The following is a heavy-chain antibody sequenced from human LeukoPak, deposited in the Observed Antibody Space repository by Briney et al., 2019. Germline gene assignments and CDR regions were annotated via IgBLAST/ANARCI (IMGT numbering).Heavy chain of an antibody. D-gene: IGHD4-23*01. Sequence: GASVKVSCKASGYTFINYYMHWVRQAPGQGLEWMGIINPSGGTTSYAQNFQGRVTMTRDTSTSTVYMELSSLRSEDTAVYYCARRPLYGGVDGNWFDPWGQGTLVTVSS. J-gene: IGHJ5*02. CDR1: GYTFINYY. CDR2: INPSGGTT. CDR3: ARRPLYGGVDGNWFDP. V-gene: IGHV1-46*01.